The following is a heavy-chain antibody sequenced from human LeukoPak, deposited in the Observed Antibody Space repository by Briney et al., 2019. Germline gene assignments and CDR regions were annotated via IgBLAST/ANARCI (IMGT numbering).Heavy chain of an antibody. V-gene: IGHV4-59*01. CDR2: VYYSGST. CDR3: ARGAKTVITTGWFDP. J-gene: IGHJ5*02. D-gene: IGHD3-22*01. Sequence: PSETLSLTCTVSGGSISSYYWSWIRQPPGKGLEWIGYVYYSGSTNYNPSLKSRVTISVDTSKNQFSLKLSSVTAADTAVYYCARGAKTVITTGWFDPWGQGTLVTVSS. CDR1: GGSISSYY.